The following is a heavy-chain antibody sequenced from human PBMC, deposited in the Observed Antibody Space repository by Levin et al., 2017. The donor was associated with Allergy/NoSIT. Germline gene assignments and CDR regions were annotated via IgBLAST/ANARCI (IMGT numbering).Heavy chain of an antibody. CDR3: AKEAGRGDNYGLPSYLES. CDR1: CFPFPRSA. D-gene: IGHD5-18*01. V-gene: IGHV3-23*01. J-gene: IGHJ5*02. CDR2: ISGSGGST. Sequence: LSFSSSCFPFPRSALSWVRQAPGKGLEWVSAISGSGGSTYYADYMKARFTIPRDNSKTTLYLQMNSLRAEDTAVYYCAKEAGRGDNYGLPSYLESWGQGTLVTVSS.